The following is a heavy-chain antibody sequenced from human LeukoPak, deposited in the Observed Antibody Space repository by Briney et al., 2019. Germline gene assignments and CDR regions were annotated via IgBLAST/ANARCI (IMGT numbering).Heavy chain of an antibody. J-gene: IGHJ4*02. Sequence: ASVRVSCKASGYTFISYNINWLRQATGQGLEWMGWVNPRSGDAGYLQKFQGRLTITRNTSISTAYMELSSLRSEDTAVYYCARGVRGSYYGYWGQGTLVTVSS. CDR3: ARGVRGSYYGY. D-gene: IGHD1-26*01. CDR1: GYTFISYN. V-gene: IGHV1-8*03. CDR2: VNPRSGDA.